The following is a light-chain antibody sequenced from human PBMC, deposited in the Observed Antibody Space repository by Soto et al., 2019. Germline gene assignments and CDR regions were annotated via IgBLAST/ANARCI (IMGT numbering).Light chain of an antibody. Sequence: QSALTQPASLSGSPGQSVSISCSGTNIDVGLYDRVAWYLQIPGTAPKLLIYEVIHRPVEVPDRFSGSKSANAASLTISRLQPDDEAEYYCSLYTKSTTWVFGGGTKLTVL. CDR2: EVI. V-gene: IGLV2-18*01. CDR3: SLYTKSTTWV. J-gene: IGLJ3*02. CDR1: NIDVGLYDR.